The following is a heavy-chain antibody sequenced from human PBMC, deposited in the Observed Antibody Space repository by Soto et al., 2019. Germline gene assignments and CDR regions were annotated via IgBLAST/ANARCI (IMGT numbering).Heavy chain of an antibody. CDR1: GGSISDSDW. CDR2: IFHSGST. V-gene: IGHV4-4*02. D-gene: IGHD6-19*01. CDR3: ARSPQYSSGWNGGFDY. Sequence: LRETLSLTCVVSGGSISDSDWWSWVRQPPGKGLEWIGEIFHSGSTNYNPSLKSRVTMSVDKSKNQFSLKLNSVTAADTAVYFCARSPQYSSGWNGGFDYWGQGTLVTVSS. J-gene: IGHJ4*02.